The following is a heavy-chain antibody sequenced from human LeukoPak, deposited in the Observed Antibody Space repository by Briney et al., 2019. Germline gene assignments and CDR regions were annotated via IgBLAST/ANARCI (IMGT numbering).Heavy chain of an antibody. CDR2: ISSSSSYI. CDR3: AREGYGSAILDAFDI. Sequence: PPQSLTPSCAASGFTFSSNSTNWDRHPPREGRGWDSSISSSSSYIYYADSVKGRFTISRDNAKNSLYLQMNSLRAEDTAVYYCAREGYGSAILDAFDIWGQGTMVTVSS. J-gene: IGHJ3*02. V-gene: IGHV3-21*01. CDR1: GFTFSSNS. D-gene: IGHD3-10*01.